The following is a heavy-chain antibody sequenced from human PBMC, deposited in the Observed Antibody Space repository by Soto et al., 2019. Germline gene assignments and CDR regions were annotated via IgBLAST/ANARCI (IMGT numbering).Heavy chain of an antibody. D-gene: IGHD3-3*01. Sequence: GASVKVSCKASGYTFTGYYMHWVRQAPGQGLEWMGWINPNSGGTNYAQKFQGRVTMTRDTSISTAYMELSRLRSDDTAVYYCERVSLDDFWSGYYTNYYYYGMDVWGQGTTVTVSS. V-gene: IGHV1-2*02. J-gene: IGHJ6*02. CDR3: ERVSLDDFWSGYYTNYYYYGMDV. CDR2: INPNSGGT. CDR1: GYTFTGYY.